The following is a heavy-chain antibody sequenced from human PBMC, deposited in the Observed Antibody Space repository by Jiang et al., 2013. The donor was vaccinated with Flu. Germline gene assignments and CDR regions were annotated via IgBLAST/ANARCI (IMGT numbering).Heavy chain of an antibody. CDR3: AREVSMTTVTTNYYYYGMDV. CDR2: NK. D-gene: IGHD4-17*01. Sequence: NKYYADSVKGRFTISRDNSKNTLYLQMNSLRAEDTAVYYCAREVSMTTVTTNYYYYGMDVWGQGTTVTVSS. V-gene: IGHV3-33*01. J-gene: IGHJ6*02.